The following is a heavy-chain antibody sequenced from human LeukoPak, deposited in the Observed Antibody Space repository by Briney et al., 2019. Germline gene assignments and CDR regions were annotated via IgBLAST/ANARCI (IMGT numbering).Heavy chain of an antibody. Sequence: PGRSLRLSCAASGFTFSSYGMHWVRQAPGKGLEWVAVISYVGSNKYYADSVKGRFTISRDNSKNTLYLQMNSLRAEDTAVYYCAKDYCGGDCYAFDYWGQGTLVTVSS. CDR2: ISYVGSNK. D-gene: IGHD2-21*02. J-gene: IGHJ4*02. CDR3: AKDYCGGDCYAFDY. V-gene: IGHV3-30*18. CDR1: GFTFSSYG.